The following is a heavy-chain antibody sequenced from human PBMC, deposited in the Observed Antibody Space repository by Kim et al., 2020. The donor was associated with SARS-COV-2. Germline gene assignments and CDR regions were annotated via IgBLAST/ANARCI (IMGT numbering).Heavy chain of an antibody. CDR3: AKRGLRFLEWPLYWFDS. V-gene: IGHV3-23*01. J-gene: IGHJ5*01. D-gene: IGHD3-3*01. CDR1: GFTFSSYA. Sequence: GGSLRLSCAASGFTFSSYAMSWVRQAPGKGLEWVSAISGGGTYTYYADSVKGRFTISRDNSKNTLYLQMNSLRADDTAVYYCAKRGLRFLEWPLYWFDSWGQGTLVTVSS. CDR2: ISGGGTYT.